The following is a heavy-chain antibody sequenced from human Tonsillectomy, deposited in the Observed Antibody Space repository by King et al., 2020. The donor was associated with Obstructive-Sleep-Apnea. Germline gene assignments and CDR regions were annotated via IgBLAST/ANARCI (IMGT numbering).Heavy chain of an antibody. J-gene: IGHJ4*02. CDR1: GFTFDDYA. CDR2: ISWNSGTI. D-gene: IGHD3-10*01. Sequence: VQLVESGGGLVQPGRSLRLSCAASGFTFDDYAMHWVRQTTGKGLEWVSGISWNSGTIGYADSVKGRCTISRDNAKNSLSLQMNSLRPKDTAWYYCAKPITLVRGAMGDWGQGTLVTVSS. CDR3: AKPITLVRGAMGD. V-gene: IGHV3-9*01.